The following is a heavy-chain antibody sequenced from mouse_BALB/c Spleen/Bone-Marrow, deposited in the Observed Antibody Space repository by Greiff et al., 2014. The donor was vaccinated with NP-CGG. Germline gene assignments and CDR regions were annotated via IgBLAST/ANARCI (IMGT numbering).Heavy chain of an antibody. CDR2: IYCGGGYT. Sequence: QVQLQQPGAELVRPGTSVKMSCKAAGYTFTNYWIGWIKQRPGYGLEWIGDIYCGGGYTNYNEKFKGKATLTADTSSNTTYMHLSSLTSEDSAIYYCAREGSYWGQGTLVTVSA. J-gene: IGHJ3*01. CDR1: GYTFTNYW. V-gene: IGHV1-63*02. CDR3: AREGSY.